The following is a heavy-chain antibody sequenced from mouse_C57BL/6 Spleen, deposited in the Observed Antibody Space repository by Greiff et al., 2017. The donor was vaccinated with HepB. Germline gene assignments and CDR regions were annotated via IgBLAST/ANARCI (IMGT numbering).Heavy chain of an antibody. J-gene: IGHJ2*01. CDR2: IYPRSGNT. CDR3: SRHYDGSSPYYFDC. Sequence: VQLQQSGAELARPGASVKLSCKASGYTFTSYGISWVKQRTGQGLEWIGEIYPRSGNTYYNEKFKGKATPTADKSSSTAYMELRSLTSDDSAVYFCSRHYDGSSPYYFDCWGPGTTLTVSS. CDR1: GYTFTSYG. V-gene: IGHV1-81*01. D-gene: IGHD1-1*01.